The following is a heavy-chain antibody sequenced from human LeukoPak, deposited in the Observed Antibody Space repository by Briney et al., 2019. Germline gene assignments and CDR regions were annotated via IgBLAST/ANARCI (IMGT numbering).Heavy chain of an antibody. Sequence: PGWSLRLSCAACGFTFSDHYIDWGRQAPGKGQEWVRRSRNKGFIYTTAYAASVKGRFTISRDDSKNSVHLQMNGLKIEITALSKFATHSYNDDYWGQGTLVTVSS. V-gene: IGHV3-72*01. D-gene: IGHD3-10*01. CDR1: GFTFSDHY. CDR3: ATHSYNDDY. J-gene: IGHJ4*02. CDR2: SRNKGFIYTT.